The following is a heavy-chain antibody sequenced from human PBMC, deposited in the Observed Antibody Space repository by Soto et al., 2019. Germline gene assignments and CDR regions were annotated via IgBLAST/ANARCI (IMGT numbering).Heavy chain of an antibody. CDR1: GGSFNYYY. V-gene: IGHV4-34*01. Sequence: PSETLSLTCGVYGGSFNYYYWNWIRQPPGKGLEWIGEINHSGITYYNPSLKSRVSISMDRSKNQFSLSLSSLTAADTAVYYCARGGLEPLTFDSWGQGTLVTVSS. J-gene: IGHJ4*02. CDR2: INHSGIT. D-gene: IGHD2-21*02. CDR3: ARGGLEPLTFDS.